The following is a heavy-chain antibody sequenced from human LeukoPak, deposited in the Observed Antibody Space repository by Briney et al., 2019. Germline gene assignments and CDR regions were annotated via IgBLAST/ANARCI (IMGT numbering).Heavy chain of an antibody. D-gene: IGHD4-17*01. CDR1: GYTLTELS. CDR2: FDPEDGET. CDR3: ATGFMTTVTHFDY. J-gene: IGHJ4*02. Sequence: ASVKVCCKVSGYTLTELSMHWVRQAPGKGLEWMGGFDPEDGETIYAQKFQGRVTMTEDTSTDTAYMELSSLRSEDTAVYYCATGFMTTVTHFDYWGQGTLVTVSS. V-gene: IGHV1-24*01.